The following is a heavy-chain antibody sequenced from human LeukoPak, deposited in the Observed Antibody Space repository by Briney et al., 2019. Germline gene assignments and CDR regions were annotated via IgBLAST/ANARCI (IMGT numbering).Heavy chain of an antibody. D-gene: IGHD4-17*01. Sequence: GASVKVSCKASGYTFSSYGISWVRQAPGQGLEWMGWISAYNGNTNYAQKFQERVTITRDMSTSTAYMELSSLRSEDTAVYYCAADPYDYGDYVLGYWGQGTLVTVSS. V-gene: IGHV1-18*01. CDR3: AADPYDYGDYVLGY. CDR2: ISAYNGNT. J-gene: IGHJ4*02. CDR1: GYTFSSYG.